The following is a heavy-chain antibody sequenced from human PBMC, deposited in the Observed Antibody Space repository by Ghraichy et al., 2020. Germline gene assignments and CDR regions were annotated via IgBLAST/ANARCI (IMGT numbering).Heavy chain of an antibody. D-gene: IGHD5-18*01. V-gene: IGHV4-34*01. Sequence: SETLSLTCAVYGGSFSGYYWSWIRQPPGKGLEWIGEINHSGSTNYNPSLKSRVTISVDTSKNQFSLKLSSVTAADTAVYYCAGIPPTSFSFDYWGQGTLVTVSS. CDR1: GGSFSGYY. J-gene: IGHJ4*02. CDR3: AGIPPTSFSFDY. CDR2: INHSGST.